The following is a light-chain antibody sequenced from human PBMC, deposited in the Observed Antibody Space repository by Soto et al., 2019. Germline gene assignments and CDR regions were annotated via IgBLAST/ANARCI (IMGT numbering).Light chain of an antibody. V-gene: IGLV2-14*03. CDR3: SSYSSSSTLV. Sequence: QSVLTQPASVSGSPGQSITISCTGTDSDVGGYNYVSWYQQHPGKAPKLMIYEVINRPSGVSNRFSGSKSANTASLTISGLQAEVEADYYFSSYSSSSTLVFGGGTKVTVL. J-gene: IGLJ3*02. CDR2: EVI. CDR1: DSDVGGYNY.